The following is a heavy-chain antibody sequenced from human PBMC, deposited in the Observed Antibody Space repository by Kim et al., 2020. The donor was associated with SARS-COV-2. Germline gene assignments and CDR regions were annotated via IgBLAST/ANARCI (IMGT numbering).Heavy chain of an antibody. D-gene: IGHD1-26*01. Sequence: SETLSLTCTVPGGSINGGGYYWTWIRQYPGKGLEWIGYIYYSRSTYYNPSLKSRVSLSRDTSNNQFSLKLSSVTAADTAVYYCANEARSSYTYSIDVWG. J-gene: IGHJ6*03. CDR2: IYYSRST. V-gene: IGHV4-31*03. CDR3: ANEARSSYTYSIDV. CDR1: GGSINGGGYY.